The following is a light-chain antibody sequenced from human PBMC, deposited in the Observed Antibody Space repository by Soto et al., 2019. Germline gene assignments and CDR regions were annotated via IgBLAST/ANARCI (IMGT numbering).Light chain of an antibody. CDR3: QQYNNWPPYT. J-gene: IGKJ2*01. CDR1: QSVSSN. V-gene: IGKV3-15*01. Sequence: EIVMTQSPATLSVSPGERATLSCRASQSVSSNLAWYQQKPGQAPRLLIYGAATMATGIPARFSRSGSGTEFTLTISSLQSEDFAVYYCQQYNNWPPYTFGQGTKLEIK. CDR2: GAA.